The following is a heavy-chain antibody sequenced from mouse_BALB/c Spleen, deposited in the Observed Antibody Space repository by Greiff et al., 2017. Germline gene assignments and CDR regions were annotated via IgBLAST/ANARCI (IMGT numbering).Heavy chain of an antibody. J-gene: IGHJ4*01. CDR3: ARSNWGNYAMDY. CDR1: GYAFTNYL. D-gene: IGHD4-1*02. CDR2: INPGSGGT. V-gene: IGHV1-54*01. Sequence: QVQLKESGAELVRPGTSVKVSCKASGYAFTNYLIEWVKQRPGQGLEWIGVINPGSGGTNYNEKFKGKATLTADKSSSTAYMQLSSLTSDDSAVYYCARSNWGNYAMDYWGQGTSVTVSS.